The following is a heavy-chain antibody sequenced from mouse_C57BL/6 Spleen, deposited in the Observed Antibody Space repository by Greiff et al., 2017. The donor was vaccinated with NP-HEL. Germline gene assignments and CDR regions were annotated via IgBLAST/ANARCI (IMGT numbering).Heavy chain of an antibody. CDR1: GFTIKDDY. V-gene: IGHV14-4*01. CDR3: TTRQLRSRFAY. D-gene: IGHD3-2*02. J-gene: IGHJ3*01. CDR2: IYPENGDT. Sequence: EVQLQQSGAELVRPGASVKLSCTASGFTIKDDYMHWVKQRPEQGLEWIGWIYPENGDTEYASKFQGKATITADTSSNPAYLQLSSLTSEDTAVYYCTTRQLRSRFAYWGQGTLVTVSA.